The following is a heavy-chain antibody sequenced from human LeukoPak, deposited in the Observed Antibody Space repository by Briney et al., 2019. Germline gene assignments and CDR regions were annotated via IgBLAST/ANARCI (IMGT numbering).Heavy chain of an antibody. CDR2: INHSGST. Sequence: KPSETLSLTCAVYGGSFSGYYWSWIRQPPGKGLEWIGEINHSGSTNYNPSLKSRLTMSADTSKKQFSLILNSVTAADTAVYYCAVGRPRNTTRLDDGYDFWGQGTMVTVSS. V-gene: IGHV4-34*01. CDR1: GGSFSGYY. CDR3: AVGRPRNTTRLDDGYDF. D-gene: IGHD1-1*01. J-gene: IGHJ3*01.